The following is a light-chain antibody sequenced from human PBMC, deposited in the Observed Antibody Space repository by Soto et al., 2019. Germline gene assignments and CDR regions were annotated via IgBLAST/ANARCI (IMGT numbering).Light chain of an antibody. V-gene: IGKV1-27*01. CDR2: AAS. Sequence: DIQMTQSPSSLSASVGDRVTITCRASQGISNYLVWYQQKPGKVPKLLIYAASTLKSGVPSRFSVSGSGTDFTITISSLQPEDVATYYCQKYNSAPPYTFGQGTKLEIK. CDR1: QGISNY. CDR3: QKYNSAPPYT. J-gene: IGKJ2*01.